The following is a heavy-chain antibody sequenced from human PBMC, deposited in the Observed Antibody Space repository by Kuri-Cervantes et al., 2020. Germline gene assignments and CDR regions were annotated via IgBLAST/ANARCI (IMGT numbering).Heavy chain of an antibody. CDR3: ARVHCSGGSCYGGYYYGMDV. CDR2: IYPGDSDT. D-gene: IGHD2-15*01. J-gene: IGHJ6*02. Sequence: KVSCKGSGYSFTSYWIGWVRQMPGKGLEWMGIIYPGDSDTRYSPSFQGQVTISADKSISTAYLQWSSLKASDTAMYYCARVHCSGGSCYGGYYYGMDVWGQGTTVTVSS. CDR1: GYSFTSYW. V-gene: IGHV5-51*01.